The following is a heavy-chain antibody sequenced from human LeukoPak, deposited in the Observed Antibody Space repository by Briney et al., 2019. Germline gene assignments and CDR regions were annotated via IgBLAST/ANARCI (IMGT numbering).Heavy chain of an antibody. Sequence: SETLSLTCTVSGGSISSYYWSWIRQPPGKGLEWIGYIYYSGSTNYNPSLKSRVTISVDTSKNQFSLKLSSVTAADTAVYYCAKGISPQHSGSAYYYYAMDVWGQGTTVAVSS. CDR1: GGSISSYY. CDR2: IYYSGST. V-gene: IGHV4-59*01. J-gene: IGHJ6*02. CDR3: AKGISPQHSGSAYYYYAMDV. D-gene: IGHD3-10*01.